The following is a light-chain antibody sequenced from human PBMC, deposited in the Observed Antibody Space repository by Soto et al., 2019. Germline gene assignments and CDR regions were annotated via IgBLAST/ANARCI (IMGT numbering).Light chain of an antibody. V-gene: IGLV1-40*01. CDR1: SSNVGAGSD. CDR3: QSYDSSLSGWV. Sequence: QSVLTQPPSVSGAPGQRVTISCTGSSSNVGAGSDLHWYQQLPGTAPKLLIYGNNNRPSGVPDRFSGSKSGTSASLAISGLQAEDGADYYCQSYDSSLSGWVFGGGTKLTVL. J-gene: IGLJ3*02. CDR2: GNN.